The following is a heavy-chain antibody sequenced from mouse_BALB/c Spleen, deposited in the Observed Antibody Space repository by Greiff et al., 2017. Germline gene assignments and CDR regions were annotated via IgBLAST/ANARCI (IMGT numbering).Heavy chain of an antibody. J-gene: IGHJ4*01. V-gene: IGHV5-9-4*01. CDR3: ARERDRYDGLYDAMDY. Sequence: EVQGVESGGGLVKPGGSLKLSCAASGFTFSSYAMSWVRQSPEKRLEWVAEISSGGSYTYYPDTVTGRFTISRDNAKNTLYLEMSSLRSEDTAMYYCARERDRYDGLYDAMDYWGQGTSVTVSS. CDR1: GFTFSSYA. D-gene: IGHD2-14*01. CDR2: ISSGGSYT.